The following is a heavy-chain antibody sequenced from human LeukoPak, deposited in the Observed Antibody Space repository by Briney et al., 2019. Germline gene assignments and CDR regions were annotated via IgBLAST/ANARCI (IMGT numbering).Heavy chain of an antibody. CDR1: GGSISTFH. CDR3: ARSDGIVGEEAWFDP. J-gene: IGHJ5*02. D-gene: IGHD1-26*01. V-gene: IGHV4-4*09. CDR2: IFSSDIT. Sequence: PETLSLTCSVSGGSISTFHWHWIRQPPGKGLEWVGYIFSSDITNYNPSLRSRVTISVDTSKDQFSLKLRSVTAADTAVYFCARSDGIVGEEAWFDPWGQGTLVTVSS.